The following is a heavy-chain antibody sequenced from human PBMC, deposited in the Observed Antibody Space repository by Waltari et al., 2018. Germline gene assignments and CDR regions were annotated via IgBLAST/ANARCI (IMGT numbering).Heavy chain of an antibody. CDR2: INRSGRT. CDR3: ARDRGRGIYLDT. D-gene: IGHD2-15*01. V-gene: IGHV4-4*02. Sequence: QLQLQQSGPGLVKPSEFLSITCDVSGDSMSSSYWWSWVRQSPGKGLEWIGQINRSGRTNYLPAFDRRVIVSIDSSNNQFSLKLLSATAADTAVYYCARDRGRGIYLDTWGQGTLVTVSP. CDR1: GDSMSSSYW. J-gene: IGHJ4*02.